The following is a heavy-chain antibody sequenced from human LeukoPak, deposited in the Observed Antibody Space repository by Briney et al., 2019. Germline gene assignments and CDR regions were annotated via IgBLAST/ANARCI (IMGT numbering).Heavy chain of an antibody. D-gene: IGHD3-3*01. Sequence: GGSLRLSCAASGFTFSSYAMHWVRQAPGKGLEYVSAISSNGGSTYYANSVKGRFTISRDNSKNTLYLQMGSLRAEDMAVYYCARESGRGHFEYWGQGTLVTVSS. CDR1: GFTFSSYA. CDR3: ARESGRGHFEY. J-gene: IGHJ4*02. CDR2: ISSNGGST. V-gene: IGHV3-64*01.